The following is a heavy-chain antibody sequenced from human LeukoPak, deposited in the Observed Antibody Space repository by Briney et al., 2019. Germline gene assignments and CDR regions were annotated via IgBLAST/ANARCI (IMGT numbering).Heavy chain of an antibody. Sequence: VASVKVSCKASGYTFTSYDINWVRQATGQGLEWMGWMNPNSGNTGYAQKFQGRVTMTRNTSISTAYMELSSLRSEDTAVYYCASRLPVARTNYFDYWGQGTLVTVSS. CDR1: GYTFTSYD. V-gene: IGHV1-8*01. CDR3: ASRLPVARTNYFDY. J-gene: IGHJ4*02. D-gene: IGHD6-19*01. CDR2: MNPNSGNT.